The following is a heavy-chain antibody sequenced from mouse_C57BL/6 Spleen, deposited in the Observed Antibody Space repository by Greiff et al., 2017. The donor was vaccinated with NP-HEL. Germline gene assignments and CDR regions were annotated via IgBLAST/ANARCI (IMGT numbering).Heavy chain of an antibody. CDR1: GYTFTSYW. CDR2: IDPSDSYT. J-gene: IGHJ2*01. D-gene: IGHD1-1*01. Sequence: QVQLQQSGAELVMPGASVKLSCKASGYTFTSYWMHWVKQRPGQGLEWIGEIDPSDSYTNYNQKFKGKSTLTVDKSSSTAYMQLSSLTSEDSAVYYCARCYGSSYYFDYWGQGTTLTVSS. CDR3: ARCYGSSYYFDY. V-gene: IGHV1-69*01.